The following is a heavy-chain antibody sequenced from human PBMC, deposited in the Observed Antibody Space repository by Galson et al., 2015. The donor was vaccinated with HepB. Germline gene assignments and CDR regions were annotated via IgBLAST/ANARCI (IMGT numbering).Heavy chain of an antibody. J-gene: IGHJ6*02. D-gene: IGHD3-3*01. CDR3: ARQGDFWSGYLGFYYYYGMDV. CDR2: ISAYNGNT. Sequence: SVKVSCKASGYTFTSYGISWVRQAPGQGLEWMGWISAYNGNTNYAQKLQGRVTMTTDTSTSTAYMELRSLRSDDTAVYYCARQGDFWSGYLGFYYYYGMDVWGQGTTVTVSS. V-gene: IGHV1-18*01. CDR1: GYTFTSYG.